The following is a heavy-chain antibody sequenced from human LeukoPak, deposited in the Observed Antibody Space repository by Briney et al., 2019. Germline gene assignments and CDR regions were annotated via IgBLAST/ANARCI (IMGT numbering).Heavy chain of an antibody. Sequence: GGSPRLSCAASGFTFDDYTMHWVRQAPGKGLEWVSLISWDGGNTYYADSVKGRFTISRDNSKNSLYLQMNSLRTEDTALYYCAKDIAAYYYDSSGYYYGMDVWGQGTTVTVSS. V-gene: IGHV3-43*01. CDR3: AKDIAAYYYDSSGYYYGMDV. J-gene: IGHJ6*02. CDR1: GFTFDDYT. D-gene: IGHD3-22*01. CDR2: ISWDGGNT.